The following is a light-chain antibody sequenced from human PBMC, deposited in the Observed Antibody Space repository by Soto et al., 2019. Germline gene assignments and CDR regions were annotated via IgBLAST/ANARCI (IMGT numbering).Light chain of an antibody. CDR1: QTVRNNY. J-gene: IGKJ2*02. CDR2: DAS. Sequence: EFVLTQSPGTLSLSPGERATLSCRASQTVRNNYLAWYQQKPGQAPRLLIYDASSRATGIPDRFSGGGSGTDFTLTISRLEPEDFAVYYCQQYNYWPRTFGQGTKVEI. CDR3: QQYNYWPRT. V-gene: IGKV3-20*01.